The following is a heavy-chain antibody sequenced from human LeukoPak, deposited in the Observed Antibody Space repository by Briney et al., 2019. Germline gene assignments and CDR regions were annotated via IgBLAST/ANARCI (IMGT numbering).Heavy chain of an antibody. Sequence: GGSLRLSCAASGFTFSTYAMTWVREAPGKGLEGLSAISGDGVYIYYSESVKGRFTNSRDNSKSTLYLQMSNLRAEDTAVYYCAKNRATGMAFYDYWGQGIQVTISS. CDR2: ISGDGVYI. D-gene: IGHD5-18*01. V-gene: IGHV3-23*01. J-gene: IGHJ4*02. CDR1: GFTFSTYA. CDR3: AKNRATGMAFYDY.